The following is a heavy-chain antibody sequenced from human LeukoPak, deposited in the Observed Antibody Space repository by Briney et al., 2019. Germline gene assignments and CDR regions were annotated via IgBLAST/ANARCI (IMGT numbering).Heavy chain of an antibody. CDR1: GDSVSSINGA. J-gene: IGHJ4*02. CDR2: TYYRSKWYY. D-gene: IGHD6-19*01. CDR3: ARDVATSGWYTFDY. Sequence: SQTLSLTFAISGDSVSSINGAWNWVRQSPSRGLEWLGSTYYRSKWYYDYASSIQGRISINPDASKNQSSLLLHSVTPEDTAVYYCARDVATSGWYTFDYWGQGSLVTVSS. V-gene: IGHV6-1*01.